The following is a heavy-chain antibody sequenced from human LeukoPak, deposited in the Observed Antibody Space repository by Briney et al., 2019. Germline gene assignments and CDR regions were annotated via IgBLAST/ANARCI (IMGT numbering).Heavy chain of an antibody. Sequence: GGSLRLSCAASGFTFSGYYMSWIRQAPGKGLEWISKISESGSTAFYADSVKGRFTVSRDNAISSLYLHMSSLRVEDTAVYYCARDGDYGANNWLDPWGQGTLVTVS. CDR3: ARDGDYGANNWLDP. J-gene: IGHJ5*02. V-gene: IGHV3-11*01. CDR2: ISESGSTA. CDR1: GFTFSGYY. D-gene: IGHD4-17*01.